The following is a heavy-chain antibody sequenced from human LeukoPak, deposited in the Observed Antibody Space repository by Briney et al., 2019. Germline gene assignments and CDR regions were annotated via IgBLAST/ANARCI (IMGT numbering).Heavy chain of an antibody. CDR1: GFTFSSYA. J-gene: IGHJ3*02. D-gene: IGHD1-26*01. CDR2: ISYDGSNK. Sequence: GGSLRLSCAASGFTFSSYAMHWVRQAPGTGLEWVAVISYDGSNKYYADSVKGRFTISRDNSKNTLYLQMNSLRAEDTAVYYCARDRPNKRGATPGNDAFDIWGQGTMVTVSS. V-gene: IGHV3-30-3*01. CDR3: ARDRPNKRGATPGNDAFDI.